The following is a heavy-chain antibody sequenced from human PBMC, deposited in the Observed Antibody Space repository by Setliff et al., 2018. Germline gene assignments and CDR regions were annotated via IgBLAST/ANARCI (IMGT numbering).Heavy chain of an antibody. CDR3: ARVLYYNFWSGSVFTGFDP. Sequence: ASVKVSCKASGYTFTSYAVSWMRQAPGQGLEWMGWINTNTGNPTYAQGFTGRFVFSLDTSVSTAYLQISSLKAEDTAVYYCARVLYYNFWSGSVFTGFDPWGQGTLVTVSS. CDR1: GYTFTSYA. CDR2: INTNTGNP. V-gene: IGHV7-4-1*02. D-gene: IGHD3-3*01. J-gene: IGHJ5*02.